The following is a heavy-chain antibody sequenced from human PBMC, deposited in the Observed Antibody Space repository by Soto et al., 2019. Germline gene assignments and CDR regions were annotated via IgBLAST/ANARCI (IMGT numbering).Heavy chain of an antibody. J-gene: IGHJ4*02. V-gene: IGHV1-18*01. D-gene: IGHD3-10*01. CDR3: ARVAPRGVEVVRDY. Sequence: GASVKVSCNASGNTFASHGFSWVRQAHGQGLEWMGCISGFNGQTNYALKFQGRVTLTTDTSTSIAYMELGSLRSDDTAVYFCARVAPRGVEVVRDYWGQGTLVTVSS. CDR2: ISGFNGQT. CDR1: GNTFASHG.